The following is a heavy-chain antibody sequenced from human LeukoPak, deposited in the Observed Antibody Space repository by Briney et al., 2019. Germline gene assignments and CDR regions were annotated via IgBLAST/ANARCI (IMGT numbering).Heavy chain of an antibody. CDR2: IWYDGSNK. CDR1: GFTFSSYG. Sequence: GRSLRLCCAASGFTFSSYGMHWVRQAAGKGLEWVAVIWYDGSNKYYADAVKGRFTISRDNSKNTLYLQMNSLRAEDTAVYYCARDRDYYFAYWGQGTLVTVSS. V-gene: IGHV3-33*01. J-gene: IGHJ4*02. CDR3: ARDRDYYFAY.